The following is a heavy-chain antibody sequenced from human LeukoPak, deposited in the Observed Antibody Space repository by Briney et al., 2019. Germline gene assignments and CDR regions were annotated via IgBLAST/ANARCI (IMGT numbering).Heavy chain of an antibody. J-gene: IGHJ6*02. CDR2: INPSGGST. CDR1: GYTFTSYY. CDR3: ATDCPPGGYYYGMDV. D-gene: IGHD3-16*01. V-gene: IGHV1-46*01. Sequence: GASVKVSCKASGYTFTSYYMHWVRQAPGQGLEWMGIINPSGGSTSYAQKFQGRVTMTEDTSTDTAYMELSSLRSEDTAVYYCATDCPPGGYYYGMDVWGQGTTVTVSS.